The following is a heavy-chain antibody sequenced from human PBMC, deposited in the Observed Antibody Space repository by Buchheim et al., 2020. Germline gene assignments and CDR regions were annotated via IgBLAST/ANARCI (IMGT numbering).Heavy chain of an antibody. CDR1: GFTFNNYA. J-gene: IGHJ4*02. D-gene: IGHD3-3*01. V-gene: IGHV3-23*01. CDR2: ISVDGGTT. CDR3: AKGVTIFGVVIIGCYDY. Sequence: EVQLLESGGGLVQPGGSLRLSCAASGFTFNNYAMSWVRQAPGKGLEWVSAISVDGGTTYYADSVKGRFTISRDTSKNTLYLQMNGLRAEDTAVYYCAKGVTIFGVVIIGCYDYWGQGTL.